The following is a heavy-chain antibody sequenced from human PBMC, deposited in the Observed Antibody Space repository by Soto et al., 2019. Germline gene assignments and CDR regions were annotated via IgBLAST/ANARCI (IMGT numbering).Heavy chain of an antibody. CDR2: ISAYNGNT. Sequence: GASVKVSCKASGYTFTSYGISWVRQAPGQGLEWMGWISAYNGNTNYAQKLQGRVTMTTDTSTSTAYMELRSLRSDDTAVYYCARQVISSSWYPYYYYGMDVWGQGTTVTVSS. CDR1: GYTFTSYG. V-gene: IGHV1-18*01. J-gene: IGHJ6*02. D-gene: IGHD6-13*01. CDR3: ARQVISSSWYPYYYYGMDV.